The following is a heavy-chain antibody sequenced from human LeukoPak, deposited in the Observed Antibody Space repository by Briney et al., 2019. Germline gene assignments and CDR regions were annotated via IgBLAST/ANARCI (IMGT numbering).Heavy chain of an antibody. CDR3: ARLVVTSLVNWFDP. V-gene: IGHV4-59*08. CDR1: GVSISGSY. J-gene: IGHJ5*02. D-gene: IGHD2-21*02. CDR2: IHYSGRT. Sequence: SETLSLTCTVSGVSISGSYWSWIRQPPGEGLEWIGYIHYSGRTDYKPSLKSRVTISVDTSKNQFSLNLRSVTAADTAVYYCARLVVTSLVNWFDPWGQGTLVIVSS.